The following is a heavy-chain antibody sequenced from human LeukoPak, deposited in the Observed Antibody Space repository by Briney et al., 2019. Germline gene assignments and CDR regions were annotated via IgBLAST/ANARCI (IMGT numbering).Heavy chain of an antibody. V-gene: IGHV3-53*01. D-gene: IGHD6-19*01. CDR1: GFTVSSNY. J-gene: IGHJ4*02. CDR3: ARVRYSSGWFRN. CDR2: IHSGGST. Sequence: HPGGSLRLSCAASGFTVSSNYMSWVRQAPGKGLEWVSVIHSGGSTYYADAVKGRFTISRDNSKNTVYLQMNSLRAEDTAVYYCARVRYSSGWFRNWGQGTLVTVSS.